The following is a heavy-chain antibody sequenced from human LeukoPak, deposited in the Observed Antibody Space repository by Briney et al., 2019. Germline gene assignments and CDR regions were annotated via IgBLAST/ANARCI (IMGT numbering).Heavy chain of an antibody. CDR3: ANTGWSSPDC. CDR1: GFAFSNYG. D-gene: IGHD2-15*01. J-gene: IGHJ4*02. CDR2: IKQDGSEK. Sequence: RAGGSLRLSCAASGFAFSNYGMHWLRQAPGKGLEWVANIKQDGSEKYYLDSVKGRFTISRDNAKNSLYLHMNSLRAEDTAVYYCANTGWSSPDCWGLGTLVTVSS. V-gene: IGHV3-7*01.